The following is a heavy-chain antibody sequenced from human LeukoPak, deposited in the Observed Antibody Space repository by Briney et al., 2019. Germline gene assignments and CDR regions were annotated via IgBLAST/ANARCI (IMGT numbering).Heavy chain of an antibody. V-gene: IGHV4-59*01. D-gene: IGHD1-1*01. Sequence: SETLSLTCTVSGGSISSYYWSWIRQPPGKGLEWIGYIYYSGSTNYNPSLKSRVTISVDTSKNQFSLELSSVTAADTAVYYCARDTGTTSWFDPWGQGTLVTVSS. CDR3: ARDTGTTSWFDP. CDR1: GGSISSYY. J-gene: IGHJ5*02. CDR2: IYYSGST.